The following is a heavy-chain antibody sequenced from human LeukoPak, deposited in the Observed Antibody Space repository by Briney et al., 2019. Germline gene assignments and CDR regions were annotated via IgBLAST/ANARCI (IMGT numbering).Heavy chain of an antibody. D-gene: IGHD7-27*01. CDR3: ARENWGFDY. CDR1: GYSISSGYY. CDR2: IYHSGSA. V-gene: IGHV4-38-2*02. Sequence: SETLSLTCTVSGYSISSGYYWGWIRQPPGKGLEWIGSIYHSGSAYYNPSLKSRVTISVDTSKNQFSLKLSSVTAADTAVYYCARENWGFDYWGQGTLVTVSS. J-gene: IGHJ4*02.